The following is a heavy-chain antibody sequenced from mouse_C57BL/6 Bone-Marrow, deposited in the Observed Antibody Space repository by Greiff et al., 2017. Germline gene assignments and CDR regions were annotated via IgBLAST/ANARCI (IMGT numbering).Heavy chain of an antibody. Sequence: QVQLPQPGAELVKPGASVKLSCKASGYTFTSYWMHWVKQRPGRGLEWIGRIDPNSGGTKYNEKFKSKATLTVDQPSSTAYLQLSSLTSEDSAVYYCASGDGYLLYLDYWGQGTTLTVSS. D-gene: IGHD2-3*01. CDR2: IDPNSGGT. CDR1: GYTFTSYW. CDR3: ASGDGYLLYLDY. J-gene: IGHJ2*01. V-gene: IGHV1-72*01.